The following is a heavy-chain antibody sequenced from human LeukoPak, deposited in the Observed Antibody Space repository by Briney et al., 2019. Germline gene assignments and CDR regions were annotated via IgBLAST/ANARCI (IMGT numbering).Heavy chain of an antibody. V-gene: IGHV4-59*01. D-gene: IGHD1-14*01. CDR3: ARAPGYYYGMDV. Sequence: PSETLSLTCTVSGGSISLFYWNWMRQTPTKGLEWIGYIYSSGSTNYNPSLKSRVTISLDTSKNQFSLKLTSVTAADTAVYYCARAPGYYYGMDVWGQGTTVTVSS. CDR1: GGSISLFY. CDR2: IYSSGST. J-gene: IGHJ6*02.